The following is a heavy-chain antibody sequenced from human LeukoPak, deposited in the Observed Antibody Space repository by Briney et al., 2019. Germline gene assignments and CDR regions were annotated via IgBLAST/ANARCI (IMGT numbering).Heavy chain of an antibody. V-gene: IGHV4-38-2*02. D-gene: IGHD1-14*01. CDR3: ARGPGELDYYFDY. CDR1: GYSISSGYY. J-gene: IGHJ4*02. Sequence: PSETLSLTCTVSGYSISSGYYWGWIRQPPGKGLEWIGSIYHSGSTNYNPSLKSRVTISVDKSKNQFSLKLSSVTAADTAVYYCARGPGELDYYFDYWGQGTLVTVSS. CDR2: IYHSGST.